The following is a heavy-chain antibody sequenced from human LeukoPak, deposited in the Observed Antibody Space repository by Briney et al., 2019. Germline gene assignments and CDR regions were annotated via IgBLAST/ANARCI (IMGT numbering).Heavy chain of an antibody. CDR2: IIPILGIA. V-gene: IGHV1-69*04. J-gene: IGHJ6*02. CDR3: ARATNIAVAGPYDYYGMDV. CDR1: GGTFSSYA. D-gene: IGHD6-19*01. Sequence: ASVKVSCKASGGTFSSYAISWVRQAPGQWLEWMGRIIPILGIANYAQKFQGRVTITADKSASTAYMELSSLRSEDTAVYYCARATNIAVAGPYDYYGMDVWGQGTTVTVSS.